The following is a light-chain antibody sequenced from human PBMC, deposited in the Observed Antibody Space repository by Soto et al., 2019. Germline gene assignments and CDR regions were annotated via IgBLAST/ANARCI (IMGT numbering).Light chain of an antibody. CDR2: GNT. Sequence: QSVLTQPPSVSGAPGQRVTISCTGSSSNIGSTYDVQWYQQLPGTAPKLLIHGNTDRPSGVPDRFSGSKSGTSASLAITGLQADDEADYYCQSYDDILSVHYVFGTGTKLTVL. J-gene: IGLJ1*01. V-gene: IGLV1-40*01. CDR1: SSNIGSTYD. CDR3: QSYDDILSVHYV.